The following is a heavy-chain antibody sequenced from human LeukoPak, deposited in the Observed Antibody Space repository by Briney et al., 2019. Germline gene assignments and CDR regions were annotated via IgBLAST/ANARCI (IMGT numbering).Heavy chain of an antibody. J-gene: IGHJ4*02. V-gene: IGHV3-53*01. CDR2: IYSGGSA. CDR1: GFTVNSNF. CDR3: AKDLGELAPNDY. D-gene: IGHD1-26*01. Sequence: GGSLRLSCAASGFTVNSNFMSWVRQAPGKGLEWVSVIYSGGSAYYADSVKGRFTISRDNSKNTLYLQMNSLRAEDTAVYYCAKDLGELAPNDYWGQGTLVTVSS.